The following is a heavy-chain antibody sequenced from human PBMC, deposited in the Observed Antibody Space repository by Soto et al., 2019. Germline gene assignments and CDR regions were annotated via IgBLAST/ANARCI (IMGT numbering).Heavy chain of an antibody. CDR3: ARGGHVVVVTAALDY. Sequence: QVQLMQSGAEVKKPGASVKVSCKASGDTFTDYYIHWVRQAPGQGLEWMGTVNPSGGHTTYAQHFLGRVTXTXAXSXCTLYMELTSLTSDDTAVYYCARGGHVVVVTAALDYWGQGTLVTVSS. CDR1: GDTFTDYY. V-gene: IGHV1-46*01. D-gene: IGHD2-21*02. CDR2: VNPSGGHT. J-gene: IGHJ4*02.